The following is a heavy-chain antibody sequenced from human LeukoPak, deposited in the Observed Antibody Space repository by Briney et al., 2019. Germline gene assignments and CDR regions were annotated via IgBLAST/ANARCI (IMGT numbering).Heavy chain of an antibody. D-gene: IGHD5-24*01. CDR2: ISGSGGST. CDR1: GFTFSSYA. V-gene: IGHV3-23*01. J-gene: IGHJ4*02. CDR3: AKDPLEVVEMATIYIDY. Sequence: GGSLRLSCAASGFTFSSYAMSWVRQAPGKGLEWVSAISGSGGSTYYADSVKGRFTISRDNSKNTLYLQMNSLRAEDTAVYYCAKDPLEVVEMATIYIDYWGQGTLVTVSS.